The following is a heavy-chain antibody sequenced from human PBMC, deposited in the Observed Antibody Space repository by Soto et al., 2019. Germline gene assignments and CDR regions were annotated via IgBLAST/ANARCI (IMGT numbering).Heavy chain of an antibody. CDR2: IYSGGST. Sequence: GGSLRLSCAASGFTVSSNYMSWVRQAPGKGLEWVSVIYSGGSTYYADSVKGRFTISRDNSKNTLYLQMNSLRAEDTAVYYCARGLRYFDWLNPFDSWGQGTLVTAS. V-gene: IGHV3-66*01. CDR1: GFTVSSNY. J-gene: IGHJ4*02. CDR3: ARGLRYFDWLNPFDS. D-gene: IGHD3-9*01.